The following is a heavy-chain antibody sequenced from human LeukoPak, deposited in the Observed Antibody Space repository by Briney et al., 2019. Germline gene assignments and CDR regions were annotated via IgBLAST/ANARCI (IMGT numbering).Heavy chain of an antibody. Sequence: ASVKVSCRTFGDTFTSHYIQWVRQAPGQGLEWMGLIKPHDGSTFYAQSLQGRVTLTRGTSTSTVYMDLSSLRSEDTAIYFCARNNVGSSGWTGLGFWGQGTLVTVSS. V-gene: IGHV1-46*04. CDR1: GDTFTSHY. D-gene: IGHD6-19*01. J-gene: IGHJ4*02. CDR2: IKPHDGST. CDR3: ARNNVGSSGWTGLGF.